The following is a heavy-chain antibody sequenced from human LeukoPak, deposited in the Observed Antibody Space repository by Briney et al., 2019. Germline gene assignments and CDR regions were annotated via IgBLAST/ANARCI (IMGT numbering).Heavy chain of an antibody. CDR1: GYTFTSYD. CDR2: MNPNSGNT. CDR3: ARVVGAVRVDAFDI. J-gene: IGHJ3*02. V-gene: IGHV1-8*03. Sequence: GASVKVSCKASGYTFTSYDINWLRQATGQGLEWMGWMNPNSGNTGYAQKLQGRVTITRNTSISQAYMELSSLRSENTAVHYCARVVGAVRVDAFDIGGQETMVTVSS. D-gene: IGHD1-26*01.